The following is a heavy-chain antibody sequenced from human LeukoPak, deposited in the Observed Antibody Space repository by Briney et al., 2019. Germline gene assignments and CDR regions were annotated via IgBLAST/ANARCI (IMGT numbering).Heavy chain of an antibody. CDR1: GFIFGDFW. CDR3: AREYYYNSSGHGCSAY. D-gene: IGHD3-22*01. CDR2: IKEDGSEK. J-gene: IGHJ4*02. V-gene: IGHV3-7*01. Sequence: PGGSLRLSCAASGFIFGDFWMTWVRQAPGKGLEWVANIKEDGSEKYSVDSVKGRFTISRDNAKNTLFLQTNSLRAEDTAMYYCAREYYYNSSGHGCSAYWGQGTLVTVSS.